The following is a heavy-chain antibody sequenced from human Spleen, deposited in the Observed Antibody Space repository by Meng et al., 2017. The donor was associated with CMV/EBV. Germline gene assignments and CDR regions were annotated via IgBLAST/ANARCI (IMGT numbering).Heavy chain of an antibody. CDR3: ASGLGGSYYFDY. J-gene: IGHJ4*02. Sequence: LRLSCAISGHSVSSQSAGWNWIRQSPSRGLEWLGRTYYRSKWYSDYALSVKGRMTINPDTSKNQFSLQLNSVTPDDTAVYYCASGLGGSYYFDYWGQGTLVTVSS. D-gene: IGHD1-26*01. CDR1: GHSVSSQSAG. V-gene: IGHV6-1*01. CDR2: TYYRSKWYS.